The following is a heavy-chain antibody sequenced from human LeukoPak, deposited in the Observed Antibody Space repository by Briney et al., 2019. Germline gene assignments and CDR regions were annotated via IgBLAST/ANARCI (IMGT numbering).Heavy chain of an antibody. CDR3: ARAEDTSVRGVPYIFDY. CDR1: GGSISSYY. V-gene: IGHV4-59*01. CDR2: MYYSGST. D-gene: IGHD3-10*01. Sequence: SETLSLTCTVSGGSISSYYWSWVRQPPGEGLEWIGYMYYSGSTNYNPSLKRRVTISVDTSKNQFSLKLSAVTAADTAVYYCARAEDTSVRGVPYIFDYWGQGTLVTVSS. J-gene: IGHJ4*02.